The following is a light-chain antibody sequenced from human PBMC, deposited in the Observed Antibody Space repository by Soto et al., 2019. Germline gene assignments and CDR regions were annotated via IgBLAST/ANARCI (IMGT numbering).Light chain of an antibody. V-gene: IGLV1-47*01. CDR1: SSNIGSNY. CDR3: AAWKDSLSGVC. CDR2: RNN. Sequence: QSVLTQPPSASGTPGQRVTISCSGSSSNIGSNYVYWYQQLPGTAPKLLIYRNNQRPSGVPDRFSGSKSGTSASLAISGVRSENEANYYWAAWKDSLSGVCFGGGPQLTV. J-gene: IGLJ2*01.